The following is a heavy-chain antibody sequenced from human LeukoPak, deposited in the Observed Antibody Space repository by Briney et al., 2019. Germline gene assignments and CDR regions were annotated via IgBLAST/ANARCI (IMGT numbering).Heavy chain of an antibody. D-gene: IGHD3-22*01. CDR1: GFTFSSYA. V-gene: IGHV3-23*01. Sequence: GGSLRLSCAASGFTFSSYAMSWVRQAPGKGLEWVSAISGSGGSTYYADSVKGRFTISRDNSKNTLYLQMSSLRAEDTAVYYCAKDRTRYYYDSSGYYYVGLLWGQGTLVTVSS. J-gene: IGHJ4*02. CDR2: ISGSGGST. CDR3: AKDRTRYYYDSSGYYYVGLL.